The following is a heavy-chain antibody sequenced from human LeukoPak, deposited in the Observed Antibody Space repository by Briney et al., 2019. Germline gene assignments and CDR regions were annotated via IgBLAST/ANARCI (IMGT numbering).Heavy chain of an antibody. Sequence: GGSRRLSCAASAFTFSGYAMSSVRQAPGKGLGWVSEISVRGGSTSYGDSVKGRFTISRDYSKNSLYLQMNCLRAEDTAVYYCAKSYSSGYYYPFDYWGQGTLVTVSS. CDR2: ISVRGGST. J-gene: IGHJ4*02. V-gene: IGHV3-23*01. CDR1: AFTFSGYA. D-gene: IGHD3-22*01. CDR3: AKSYSSGYYYPFDY.